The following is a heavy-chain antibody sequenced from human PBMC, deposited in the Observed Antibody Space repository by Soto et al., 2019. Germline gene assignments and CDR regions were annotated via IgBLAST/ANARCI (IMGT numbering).Heavy chain of an antibody. CDR2: TYYRSKWYN. D-gene: IGHD6-19*01. CDR3: ARDGGSSGGWNDAFDI. V-gene: IGHV6-1*01. CDR1: GDRVSRNSAA. Sequence: PSQTLSLTCAISGDRVSRNSAAWNWIRPSPSRGLEWLGRTYYRSKWYNDYAVSVKSRITINPDTSKNQFSLQLNSVTPEDTAVYYCARDGGSSGGWNDAFDIWGQGTMVTVSS. J-gene: IGHJ3*02.